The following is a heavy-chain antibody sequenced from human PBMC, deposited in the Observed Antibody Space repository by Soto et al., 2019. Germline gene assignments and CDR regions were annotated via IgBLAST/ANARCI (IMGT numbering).Heavy chain of an antibody. CDR2: IYSGGST. CDR1: GFTVSSNY. V-gene: IGHV3-53*01. Sequence: GGSLRLSCAASGFTVSSNYMSWVRQAPGKGLEWVSVIYSGGSTYYADSVKGRFTISRDNSKNTLYLQMNSLRAEDTAVYYCARGYYYDSSGLDYWGQGTLVTGSS. D-gene: IGHD3-22*01. CDR3: ARGYYYDSSGLDY. J-gene: IGHJ4*02.